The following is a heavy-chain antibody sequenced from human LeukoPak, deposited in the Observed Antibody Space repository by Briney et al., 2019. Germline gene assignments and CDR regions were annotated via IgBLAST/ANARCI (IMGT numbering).Heavy chain of an antibody. V-gene: IGHV4-4*02. J-gene: IGHJ4*02. CDR2: IYHSGST. CDR3: ARALRYFDWLNSYYFDY. D-gene: IGHD3-9*01. CDR1: GGSISSSNW. Sequence: SETLSLTCAVSGGSISSSNWWSWVRQPPGKGLEWIGEIYHSGSTNYNPSLKSRVTISVDKSKNQFSLKLSSVTAADTAVYYCARALRYFDWLNSYYFDYWGQGTLVTVSS.